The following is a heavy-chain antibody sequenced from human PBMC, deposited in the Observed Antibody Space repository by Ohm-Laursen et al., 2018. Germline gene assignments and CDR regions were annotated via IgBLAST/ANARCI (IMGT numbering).Heavy chain of an antibody. Sequence: SLRLSCTASGFTFSSYGMRWVRQAPGKGLEWVAVIWYDGSNKYYADSVKGRFTISRDNSKNTLYLQMNSLRAEDTAVYYCARDAPNYKTISGVVTALGMDVWGQGTTVTVSS. V-gene: IGHV3-33*01. J-gene: IGHJ6*02. CDR3: ARDAPNYKTISGVVTALGMDV. CDR1: GFTFSSYG. D-gene: IGHD3-3*01. CDR2: IWYDGSNK.